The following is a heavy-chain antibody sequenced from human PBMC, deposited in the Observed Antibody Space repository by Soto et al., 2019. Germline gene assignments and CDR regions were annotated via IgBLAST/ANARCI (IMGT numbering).Heavy chain of an antibody. J-gene: IGHJ3*01. CDR2: ITGTGGTT. V-gene: IGHV3-23*01. CDR3: AKCMQAYWNYDAHHV. CDR1: GFTFNTYS. D-gene: IGHD1-7*01. Sequence: LRLSCAASGFTFNTYSVSWVRQAPGKGLEWVAHITGTGGTTYYADSVRGRFTISRDTSRNILYLQMNSLRAEDTALYYCAKCMQAYWNYDAHHVWGQGTMVTVSS.